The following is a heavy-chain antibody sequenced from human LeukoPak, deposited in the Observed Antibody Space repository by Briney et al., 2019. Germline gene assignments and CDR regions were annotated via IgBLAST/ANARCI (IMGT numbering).Heavy chain of an antibody. D-gene: IGHD3-10*01. CDR3: AKDAYYYGSGSYYKPYLDY. Sequence: AISGSGGSTYYADSVKGRFTISRDNSKNTLYLQMNSLRAEDTAVYYCAKDAYYYGSGSYYKPYLDYWGQGTLVTVSS. V-gene: IGHV3-23*01. J-gene: IGHJ4*02. CDR2: ISGSGGST.